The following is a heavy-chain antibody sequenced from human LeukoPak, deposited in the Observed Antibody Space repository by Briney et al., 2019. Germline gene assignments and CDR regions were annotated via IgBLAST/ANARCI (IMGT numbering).Heavy chain of an antibody. CDR1: GFTFSSYA. CDR2: ISYDGSNK. Sequence: GGSLRLSCAASGFTFSSYAMHWVRKAPGQGLERVAVISYDGSNKYYADSVKGRFTISRDNSKNTLYLQMHRLRAEATAVYYCASPMVRGVMEKWFDPWGQGTLVTVSS. J-gene: IGHJ5*02. D-gene: IGHD3-10*01. V-gene: IGHV3-30*04. CDR3: ASPMVRGVMEKWFDP.